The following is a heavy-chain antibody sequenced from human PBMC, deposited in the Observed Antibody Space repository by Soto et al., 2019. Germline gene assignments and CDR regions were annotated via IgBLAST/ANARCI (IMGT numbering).Heavy chain of an antibody. CDR3: ARDCLISYHGMDV. D-gene: IGHD2-21*01. CDR2: ISYDGINK. J-gene: IGHJ6*02. V-gene: IGHV3-30-3*01. CDR1: GFTFSSYA. Sequence: QVQLVESGGGVVKPGRSLRLSCAASGFTFSSYAIHWVRQAPGKGLEGAAVISYDGINKYYADTVKGRFTISRDNSTSTLYLQMNSLSAEDTAVYYCARDCLISYHGMDVWGQGTTGTVSS.